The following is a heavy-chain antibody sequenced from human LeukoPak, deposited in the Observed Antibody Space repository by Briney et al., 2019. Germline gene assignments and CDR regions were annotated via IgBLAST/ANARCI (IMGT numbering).Heavy chain of an antibody. D-gene: IGHD6-19*01. CDR3: AVGIGEAKPIDS. CDR1: GGSVGGYY. Sequence: SECLSLARAVDGGSVGGYYGGWIRHPPGKGRGWIGKINRSGSTNYTPSLKSRVTISVDTSKNQLSLKLSSVTAADTAVYYCAVGIGEAKPIDSWGQGTLVTVSS. J-gene: IGHJ4*02. CDR2: INRSGST. V-gene: IGHV4-34*01.